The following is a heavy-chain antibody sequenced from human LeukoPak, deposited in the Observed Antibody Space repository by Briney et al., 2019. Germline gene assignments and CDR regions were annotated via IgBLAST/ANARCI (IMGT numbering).Heavy chain of an antibody. Sequence: SVKVSCKASGYTFTGYYMHWVRQAPGQGLEWMGGIIPIFGTANYAQKFQGRVTITTDESTSTAYMELSSLRSEDTAVYYCASSTGVAFEYFQHWGQGTLVTVSS. CDR2: IIPIFGTA. J-gene: IGHJ1*01. D-gene: IGHD1-14*01. CDR1: GYTFTGYY. CDR3: ASSTGVAFEYFQH. V-gene: IGHV1-69*05.